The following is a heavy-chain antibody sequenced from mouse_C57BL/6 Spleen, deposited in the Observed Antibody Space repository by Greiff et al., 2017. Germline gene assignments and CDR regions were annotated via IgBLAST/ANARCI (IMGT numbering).Heavy chain of an antibody. D-gene: IGHD4-1*01. CDR3: ARWEDY. CDR1: GYTFTSYG. CDR2: IHPRSGNT. Sequence: VQLQQSGAELARPGASVKLSCTASGYTFTSYGISWVKQRTGQGLEWIGEIHPRSGNTYYNEKFKSKATLTADKSSSTAYMELHSLTSEGSAVYFCARWEDYWGQGTTLTVSS. J-gene: IGHJ2*01. V-gene: IGHV1-81*01.